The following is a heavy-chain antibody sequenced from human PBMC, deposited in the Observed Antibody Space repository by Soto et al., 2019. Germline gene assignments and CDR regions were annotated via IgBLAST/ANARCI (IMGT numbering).Heavy chain of an antibody. CDR1: GDSMSPFY. D-gene: IGHD3-3*01. Sequence: SETLSLTCTVSGDSMSPFYWNWIRQSPGKGLEWIGYIYYSGNTNYNPSPKSRVAISVDTSKNQFSLKLSSVTAADTAVYYCARGVYDYWSGYYAGSGLDVWGQGTTVTVSS. CDR3: ARGVYDYWSGYYAGSGLDV. V-gene: IGHV4-59*13. CDR2: IYYSGNT. J-gene: IGHJ6*02.